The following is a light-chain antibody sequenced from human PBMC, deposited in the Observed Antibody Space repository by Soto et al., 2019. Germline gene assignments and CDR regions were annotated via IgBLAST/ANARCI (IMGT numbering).Light chain of an antibody. J-gene: IGKJ4*01. CDR3: HQYDSSPLT. CDR1: QSVSSSY. CDR2: GAS. V-gene: IGKV3-20*01. Sequence: EIVLTQSPGTLSLTPGERATLSCRASQSVSSSYLAWYQQKPGQAPRLLIYGASSRATGIPDRFSGSGSGTDFTLTLSRLELEDFAVYYCHQYDSSPLTFGGGTKVEIK.